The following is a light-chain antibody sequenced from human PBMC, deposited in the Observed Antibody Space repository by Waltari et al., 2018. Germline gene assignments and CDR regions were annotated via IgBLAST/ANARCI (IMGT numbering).Light chain of an antibody. J-gene: IGLJ2*01. CDR3: ASYTSTRTVV. Sequence: QSALTQPASVSGSPGQSITISCSGTSSDVGGYNYVSWYQQHPGNAPKLIIFDVTRWPSGVSNRFSVSKSGNTASLTIFGLQAEDEADYYCASYTSTRTVVFGGGTRVTVL. CDR1: SSDVGGYNY. V-gene: IGLV2-14*03. CDR2: DVT.